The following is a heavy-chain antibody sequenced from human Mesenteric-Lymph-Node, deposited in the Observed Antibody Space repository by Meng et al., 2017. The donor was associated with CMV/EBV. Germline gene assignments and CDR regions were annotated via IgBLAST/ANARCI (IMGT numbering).Heavy chain of an antibody. D-gene: IGHD6-6*01. CDR2: IKQDGSEK. CDR1: GFTFSSYW. V-gene: IGHV3-7*01. Sequence: GESLKISCAASGFTFSSYWMSWVRQAPGKGLEWVANIKQDGSEKYYVDSVKGRFTISRDNAKNSLYLQMNSLRAEDTAVYYCAGTLKSSSSRRYYYYGMDVWGQGTTVTVSS. CDR3: AGTLKSSSSRRYYYYGMDV. J-gene: IGHJ6*02.